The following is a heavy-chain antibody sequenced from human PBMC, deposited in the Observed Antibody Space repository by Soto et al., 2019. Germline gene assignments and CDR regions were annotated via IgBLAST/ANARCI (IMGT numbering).Heavy chain of an antibody. CDR2: IDPGGSDT. J-gene: IGHJ6*02. CDR3: ARLGHDYRNSAMDV. V-gene: IGHV5-10-1*01. D-gene: IGHD4-4*01. Sequence: PGESLKISCTASGYSFTTYWINWVRQMPGKGLEWMGKIDPGGSDTTYSPSFQGHVTISADKSITTAYLQWSSLKASDTAMYYCARLGHDYRNSAMDVWGQGTTVTVSS. CDR1: GYSFTTYW.